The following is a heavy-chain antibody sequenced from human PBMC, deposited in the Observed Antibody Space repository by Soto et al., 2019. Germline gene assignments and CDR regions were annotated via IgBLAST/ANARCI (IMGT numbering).Heavy chain of an antibody. CDR2: ILHTGGT. Sequence: PSETLSLTCAVSCGSISGGGFSWSWIRQPPGKGLEWIGYILHTGGTQYNPSLKSRVSMSVDKSKNQFSLHLPSVTAADTAVYYCARLQFGEGFDYWGQGALVTVSS. CDR3: ARLQFGEGFDY. D-gene: IGHD3-10*01. J-gene: IGHJ4*02. V-gene: IGHV4-30-2*01. CDR1: CGSISGGGFS.